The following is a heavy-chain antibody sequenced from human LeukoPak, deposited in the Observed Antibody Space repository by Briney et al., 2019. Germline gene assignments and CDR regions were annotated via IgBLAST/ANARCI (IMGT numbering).Heavy chain of an antibody. Sequence: PSETLSLTCTVSGGSMSSSGQYWGWIRQSPVKGLEWIGSIYYSGSTYYNPSLKSRVTISVDTSKNQFSLELRSVTAADTAVYYCARESDTIFGVAYYTSFDYWGQGTLVTVSS. D-gene: IGHD3-3*01. CDR1: GGSMSSSGQY. J-gene: IGHJ4*02. V-gene: IGHV4-39*02. CDR2: IYYSGST. CDR3: ARESDTIFGVAYYTSFDY.